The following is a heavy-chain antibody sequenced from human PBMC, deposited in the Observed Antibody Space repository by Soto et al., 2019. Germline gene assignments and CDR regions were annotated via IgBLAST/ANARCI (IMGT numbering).Heavy chain of an antibody. V-gene: IGHV1-2*02. CDR2: IGPETGAT. CDR1: GYTFTGHY. D-gene: IGHD1-26*01. CDR3: GRGRSGQIVVFY. J-gene: IGHJ4*02. Sequence: ASVEVSCKASGYTFTGHYIHWVRQAPEQGPEWMGEIGPETGATRYAQKFQGRVTMTRDMSITTVYMELNNLSPDDTAVYYCGRGRSGQIVVFYWGQGTPVTVSS.